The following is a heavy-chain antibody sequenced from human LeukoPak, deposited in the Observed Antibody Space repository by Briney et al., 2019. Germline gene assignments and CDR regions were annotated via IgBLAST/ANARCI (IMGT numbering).Heavy chain of an antibody. CDR2: LNPNSGGT. D-gene: IGHD1-26*01. CDR3: ARDLSSTSNWEFDY. Sequence: GASVKVSCKASGYTFTGYYMHWVRQAPGQGLEWMGRLNPNSGGTNYAQKFQGRVTMTRETSISTAYMELGRLRSDDTAVYYCARDLSSTSNWEFDYWGQGTLVTVSS. V-gene: IGHV1-2*06. J-gene: IGHJ4*02. CDR1: GYTFTGYY.